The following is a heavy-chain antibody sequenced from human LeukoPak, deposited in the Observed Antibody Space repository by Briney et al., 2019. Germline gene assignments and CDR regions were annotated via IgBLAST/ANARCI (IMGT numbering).Heavy chain of an antibody. CDR2: ISYDGSNK. CDR3: AKDQAVTTENYGMDV. CDR1: GFTFSSYG. V-gene: IGHV3-30*18. D-gene: IGHD4-17*01. Sequence: HPGGSLRLSCAASGFTFSSYGIHWVRQAPGKGLEWVAVISYDGSNKYYADSVKGRFTISRDDSKNTLYLQMNNLRAEDTAVYYCAKDQAVTTENYGMDVWGQGTTVTVSS. J-gene: IGHJ6*02.